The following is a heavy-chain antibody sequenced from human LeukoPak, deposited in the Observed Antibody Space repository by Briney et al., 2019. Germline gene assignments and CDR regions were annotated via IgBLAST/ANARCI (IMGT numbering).Heavy chain of an antibody. J-gene: IGHJ2*01. CDR2: ISIYNGNT. Sequence: ASVKVSCKASGYTFTNYGISWVRQAPGQGLEWIGWISIYNGNTDYAQKLRGRVTMTTDTSTSTAYMELRSLRSDDTAVYYCASHPGRDSNSKRNWYFDLWGRGTLVTVSS. CDR1: GYTFTNYG. CDR3: ASHPGRDSNSKRNWYFDL. V-gene: IGHV1-18*01. D-gene: IGHD4-11*01.